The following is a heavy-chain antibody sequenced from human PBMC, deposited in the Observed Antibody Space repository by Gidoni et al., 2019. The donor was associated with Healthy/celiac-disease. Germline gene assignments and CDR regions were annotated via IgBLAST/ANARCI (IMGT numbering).Heavy chain of an antibody. Sequence: QVQLVASGGGVVQPGGSLRLSCVASGSTFRRYGMHWFRHAPGKGLEWVAFIRYDGSNKYYADSVKGRFTISRDNSKNTLYLQMNSLRAEDTAVYYCAKGLWGAVAGDAFDIWGQGTMVTVSS. V-gene: IGHV3-30*02. J-gene: IGHJ3*02. CDR2: IRYDGSNK. D-gene: IGHD6-19*01. CDR1: GSTFRRYG. CDR3: AKGLWGAVAGDAFDI.